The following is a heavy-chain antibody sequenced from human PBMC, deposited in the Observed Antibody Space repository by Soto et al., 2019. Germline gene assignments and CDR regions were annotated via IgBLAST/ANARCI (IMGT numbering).Heavy chain of an antibody. CDR1: GFIFTNYA. J-gene: IGHJ4*02. V-gene: IGHV3-23*01. CDR3: AKDRLRRGFFDY. Sequence: DVHLLESGGGLVQPGGSLRLSCAASGFIFTNYAMSWFRQAPGKGLEWVSGVSGSGGATYYADSVEGRFTISRDNSQNSLHLHMNSLRVEDTAVYFCAKDRLRRGFFDYWGQGCLVTVSS. CDR2: VSGSGGAT.